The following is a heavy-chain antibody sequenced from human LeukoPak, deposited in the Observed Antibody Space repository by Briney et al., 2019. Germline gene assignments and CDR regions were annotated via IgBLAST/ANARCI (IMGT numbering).Heavy chain of an antibody. V-gene: IGHV1-46*01. Sequence: ASVKVSCKASGYTFTSYYMHWVRQAPGQGLEWMGIINPSGGSTSYAQKFQGRVTITADESTSTAYMELSSLRSEDTAVYYCARCLEDYYYMDVWGKGTTVTISS. CDR1: GYTFTSYY. CDR2: INPSGGST. CDR3: ARCLEDYYYMDV. J-gene: IGHJ6*03.